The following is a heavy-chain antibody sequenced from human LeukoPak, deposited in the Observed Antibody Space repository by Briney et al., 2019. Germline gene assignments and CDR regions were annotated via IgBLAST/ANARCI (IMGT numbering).Heavy chain of an antibody. CDR3: ARGALHVFDY. CDR1: GFTFSDYE. J-gene: IGHJ4*02. D-gene: IGHD3-10*02. CDR2: ISTSGSTT. Sequence: GGSLRLSCAASGFTFSDYEINWIRQAPGKGLEWISCISTSGSTTYYADSVKGRFTISRDNAKNSLFLQMDTLTAEDTAVYYCARGALHVFDYWGQGTPVTVSS. V-gene: IGHV3-48*03.